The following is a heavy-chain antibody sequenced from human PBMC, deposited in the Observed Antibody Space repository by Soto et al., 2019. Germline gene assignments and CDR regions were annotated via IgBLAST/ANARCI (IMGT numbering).Heavy chain of an antibody. V-gene: IGHV4-59*08. CDR3: ARVYTMVRGVIYPYYFDY. CDR1: GGSISSYY. J-gene: IGHJ4*02. D-gene: IGHD3-10*01. CDR2: IYYSGST. Sequence: SETLSLTCTVSGGSISSYYWSWIRQPTGKGFEWIGYIYYSGSTNYNPSLRSRVTISVDTSKNQFSLQLSSVTAADTAVYYCARVYTMVRGVIYPYYFDYWGQGTLVTVSS.